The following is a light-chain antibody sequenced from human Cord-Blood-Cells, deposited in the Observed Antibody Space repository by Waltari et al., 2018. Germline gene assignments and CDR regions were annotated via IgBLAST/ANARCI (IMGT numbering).Light chain of an antibody. CDR2: STN. V-gene: IGLV8-61*01. J-gene: IGLJ3*02. Sequence: QTVVTQEPSFSVSPGGTVTLTCGFSSGSVSTSHYLSWYPQTPGQAPRTLIYSTNARSSGVPDRFSGSILGNKAALTITGAQADDESDYYCVLYMGSGVWVFGGGTKLTVL. CDR3: VLYMGSGVWV. CDR1: SGSVSTSHY.